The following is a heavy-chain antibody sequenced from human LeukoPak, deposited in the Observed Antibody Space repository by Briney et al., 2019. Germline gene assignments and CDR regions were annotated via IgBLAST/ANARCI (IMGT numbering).Heavy chain of an antibody. V-gene: IGHV3-23*01. CDR2: ISGSGGGT. J-gene: IGHJ4*02. CDR3: AKVGRGDMLRGLITKGFFDY. CDR1: GFTFSGYA. Sequence: AGGSLRLSCAAYGFTFSGYALTWVPQAPGMGLEWVSAISGSGGGTYYADSVQGRFTISRDKSRNTLKLRMNRLRAEDTAIYYCAKVGRGDMLRGLITKGFFDYWGQGTLVTVSS. D-gene: IGHD3-10*01.